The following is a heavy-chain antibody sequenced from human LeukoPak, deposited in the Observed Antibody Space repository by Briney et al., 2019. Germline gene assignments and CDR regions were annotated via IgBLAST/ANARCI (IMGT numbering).Heavy chain of an antibody. V-gene: IGHV3-30*02. D-gene: IGHD3-3*01. CDR2: IHHDGSNK. CDR1: GFTFSSYG. Sequence: PGGSLRLSCAASGFTFSSYGMHWVRQAPGKGLDWVAFIHHDGSNKYYADSARGRFTISRDNSKNSLYLQMNSLRAEDTAVCYCAREHSLLRYLEYYMDVWGKGTTVTVSS. J-gene: IGHJ6*03. CDR3: AREHSLLRYLEYYMDV.